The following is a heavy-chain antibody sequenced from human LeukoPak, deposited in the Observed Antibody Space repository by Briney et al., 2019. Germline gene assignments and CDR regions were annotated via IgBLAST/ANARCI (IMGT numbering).Heavy chain of an antibody. V-gene: IGHV4-34*01. CDR2: INHSGST. D-gene: IGHD2-15*01. CDR3: ARSRYCSGGSCYRFRRHFDY. CDR1: GGSFSGYY. J-gene: IGHJ4*02. Sequence: SETLSLTCAVYGGSFSGYYWSWIRQPPAKGLEWIGEINHSGSTNYNPSLKSRVTISVDTSKNQFSLKLSSVTAADTAVYYCARSRYCSGGSCYRFRRHFDYWGQGTLVTVSS.